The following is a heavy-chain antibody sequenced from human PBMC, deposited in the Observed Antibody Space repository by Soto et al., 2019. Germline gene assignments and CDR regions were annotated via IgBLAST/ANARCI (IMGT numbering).Heavy chain of an antibody. D-gene: IGHD3-10*01. CDR2: ISYDGSNK. Sequence: PGGSLRLSCAASGFTFSSYGMHWVRQAPGKGLEWVAVISYDGSNKYYADSVKGRFTISRDNSKNTLYLQMNSPRAEDTAVYYCAKDRITMVRGALYYFDYWGQGTLVTVSS. CDR3: AKDRITMVRGALYYFDY. J-gene: IGHJ4*02. CDR1: GFTFSSYG. V-gene: IGHV3-30*18.